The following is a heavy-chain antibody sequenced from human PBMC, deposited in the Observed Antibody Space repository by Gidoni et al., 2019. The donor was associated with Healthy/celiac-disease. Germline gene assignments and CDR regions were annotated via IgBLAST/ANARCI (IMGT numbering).Heavy chain of an antibody. J-gene: IGHJ4*02. CDR2: IKSKTDGATT. V-gene: IGHV3-15*01. Sequence: EVQLVESGGGVVQPGGSLRPSCAASGFTFGNAWMSWVRQAPGKGLGWVGRIKSKTDGATTDYAAPVKGRFTISREDSKNTLYLQMNSLKTEDTAVYYCTTNEYYGDYVGPDYWGQGTLVTVSS. CDR1: GFTFGNAW. CDR3: TTNEYYGDYVGPDY. D-gene: IGHD4-17*01.